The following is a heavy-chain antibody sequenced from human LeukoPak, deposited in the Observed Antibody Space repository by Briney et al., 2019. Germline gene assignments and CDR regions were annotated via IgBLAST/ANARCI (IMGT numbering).Heavy chain of an antibody. D-gene: IGHD6-19*01. CDR2: IYYSGST. CDR1: GGSISSYY. CDR3: ARHVLGIAVAGRVFDI. V-gene: IGHV4-59*08. J-gene: IGHJ3*02. Sequence: PSETLSLTCTVSGGSISSYYWSWIRQPPGKGLEWVGYIYYSGSTNYNPSLKSRVIISVDTSKNQFSLKLSSVTAADTAVYYCARHVLGIAVAGRVFDIWGQGTMVTVSS.